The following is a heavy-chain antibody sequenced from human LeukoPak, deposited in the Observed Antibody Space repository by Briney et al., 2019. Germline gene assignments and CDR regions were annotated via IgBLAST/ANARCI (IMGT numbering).Heavy chain of an antibody. Sequence: PWASVKVSCKASGYTFTSHDINWVRQATGQGLEWMGWMNPNSGNTGYAQKFQGRVTMTRNTSISTAYMELSSLRSEDTAVYYCARNGVVQYYYYYYGMDVWGQGTTVTVSS. CDR1: GYTFTSHD. D-gene: IGHD4-17*01. J-gene: IGHJ6*02. V-gene: IGHV1-8*01. CDR2: MNPNSGNT. CDR3: ARNGVVQYYYYYYGMDV.